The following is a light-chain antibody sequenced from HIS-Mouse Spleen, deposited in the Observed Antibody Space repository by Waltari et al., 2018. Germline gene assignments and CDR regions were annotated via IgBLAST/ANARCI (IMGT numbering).Light chain of an antibody. CDR2: DVS. Sequence: QSALTQPRSVSGSPGPSVTIPCTGTSRSFCVSTSVSWYQQHPGKAPKLMIYDVSKRPSGVPDRFSGSKSGNTASLTISGLQAEDEADYYCCSYAGSYTVVFGGGTKLTVL. J-gene: IGLJ2*01. CDR1: SRSFCVSTS. V-gene: IGLV2-11*01. CDR3: CSYAGSYTVV.